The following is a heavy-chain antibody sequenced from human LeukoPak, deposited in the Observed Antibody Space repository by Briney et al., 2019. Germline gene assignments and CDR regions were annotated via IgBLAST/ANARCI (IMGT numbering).Heavy chain of an antibody. V-gene: IGHV4-59*01. CDR1: GGSISSYY. Sequence: SETLSLTCTVSGGSISSYYWSWIRQPPGKGLEWIGYISYSGSTNYNPSLKSRVTLSEDTSKNQFSLRLSSVTAADTAVYYCARGSTIFGVVIPYYFDYWGQGTLATVSS. J-gene: IGHJ4*02. CDR3: ARGSTIFGVVIPYYFDY. CDR2: ISYSGST. D-gene: IGHD3-3*01.